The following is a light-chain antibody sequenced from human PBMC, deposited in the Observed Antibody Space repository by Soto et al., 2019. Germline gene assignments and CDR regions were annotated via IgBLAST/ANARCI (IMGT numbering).Light chain of an antibody. J-gene: IGLJ3*02. CDR1: SSDAGNYNF. Sequence: QSALTQPRSVSGSPGQSITISCTGTSSDAGNYNFVSWYQQHPGKAPKVIIYEDSTRPSGVSNRISGSKSGNTASLTISGLQAEDEADYYCCSYAGSSTSWVFGGGTKLTVL. CDR3: CSYAGSSTSWV. CDR2: EDS. V-gene: IGLV2-23*01.